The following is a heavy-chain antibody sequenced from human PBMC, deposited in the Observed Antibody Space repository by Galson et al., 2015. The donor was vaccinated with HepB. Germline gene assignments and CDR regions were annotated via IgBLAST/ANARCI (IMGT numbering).Heavy chain of an antibody. CDR2: INTNTGNP. D-gene: IGHD6-13*01. CDR3: ARHIYSGIAAAGLDY. J-gene: IGHJ4*02. V-gene: IGHV7-4-1*02. Sequence: SVKVSCKASGYTFTSYAMNWVRQAPGQGLEWMGWINTNTGNPTYAQGFTGRFVFSLDTSVSTAYLQISSLKAEDTAVYYCARHIYSGIAAAGLDYWGQGTLVTVSS. CDR1: GYTFTSYA.